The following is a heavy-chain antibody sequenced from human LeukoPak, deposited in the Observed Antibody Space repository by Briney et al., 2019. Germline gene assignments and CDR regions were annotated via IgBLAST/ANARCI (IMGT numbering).Heavy chain of an antibody. J-gene: IGHJ6*03. D-gene: IGHD6-19*01. CDR2: INPNSGGT. CDR1: GYTFTGYY. Sequence: ASVKVSCKASGYTFTGYYIHWVRQAPGQGLEWMGWINPNSGGTNYAQKFQGRVTMTRDTSISTAYMELSRLTSDDTAVYYCARGVAGSYYYYYMDVWGKGPRSPSP. V-gene: IGHV1-2*02. CDR3: ARGVAGSYYYYYMDV.